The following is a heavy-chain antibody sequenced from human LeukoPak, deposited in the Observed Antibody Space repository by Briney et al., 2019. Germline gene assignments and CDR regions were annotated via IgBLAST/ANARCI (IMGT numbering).Heavy chain of an antibody. J-gene: IGHJ6*03. CDR1: GFTVSSNY. D-gene: IGHD3-16*02. CDR3: ARVTSDYVWGSYRYLTYYYYYYMDV. CDR2: IRFDGSNT. Sequence: GGSLRLSCAASGFTVSSNYMTWVRQAPGKGLEWVAFIRFDGSNTYYADSVKGRFTISRDNSKNTLYLQMNSLRAEDTAVYYCARVTSDYVWGSYRYLTYYYYYYMDVWGKGTTVTVSS. V-gene: IGHV3-30*02.